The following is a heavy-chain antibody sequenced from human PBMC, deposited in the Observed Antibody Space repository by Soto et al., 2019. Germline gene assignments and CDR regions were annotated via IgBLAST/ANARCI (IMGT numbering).Heavy chain of an antibody. J-gene: IGHJ6*03. D-gene: IGHD6-6*01. CDR3: ARDARYYYMDV. Sequence: EVQLVESGGGLVQPGGSLRPSCSASGFTFSSYWMHWVRQAPGKGLVWVSHINNDGSSTIYADSVRGRFTISRDNAKNTLYLEMNGLRAEDTAVYFCARDARYYYMDVWGKGTTVTVSS. CDR1: GFTFSSYW. CDR2: INNDGSST. V-gene: IGHV3-74*01.